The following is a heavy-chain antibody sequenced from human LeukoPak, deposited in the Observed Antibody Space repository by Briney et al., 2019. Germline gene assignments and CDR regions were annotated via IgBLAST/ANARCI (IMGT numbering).Heavy chain of an antibody. Sequence: SETLSLTCAVSGYSISSGYYWGWIRQPPGKGLEWIGSTYHSGSTYYNPSLKSRVTISVDTSKNQFSLKLSSVTAADTAVYYCARLRAAAGTAYYFDYWGQGTLVTVFS. CDR1: GYSISSGYY. CDR2: TYHSGST. V-gene: IGHV4-38-2*01. D-gene: IGHD6-13*01. J-gene: IGHJ4*02. CDR3: ARLRAAAGTAYYFDY.